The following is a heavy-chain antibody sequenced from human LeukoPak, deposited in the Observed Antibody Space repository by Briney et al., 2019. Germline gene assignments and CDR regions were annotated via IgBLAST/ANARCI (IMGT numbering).Heavy chain of an antibody. CDR3: AKTSGSYYMIGY. D-gene: IGHD1-26*01. J-gene: IGHJ4*02. Sequence: PGGSLRLSCAASGFTFSSYAMHWVRQAPGKGLEWVAVISYDGSNKYYADSVKGRFTISRDNSKNTLYLQMNSLRAEDTAVYYCAKTSGSYYMIGYWGQGTLVTVSS. CDR2: ISYDGSNK. CDR1: GFTFSSYA. V-gene: IGHV3-30*04.